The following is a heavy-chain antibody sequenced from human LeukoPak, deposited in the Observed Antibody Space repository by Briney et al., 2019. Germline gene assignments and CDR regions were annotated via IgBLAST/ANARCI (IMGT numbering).Heavy chain of an antibody. D-gene: IGHD2-15*01. CDR1: GYTFTHYG. J-gene: IGHJ4*02. CDR3: AREVAATLIDY. CDR2: ISAYNGNT. Sequence: GASVIVSCKASGYTFTHYGITWVQQAPGHGLEWMGWISAYNGNTNYAQKLLGRVTMITDTSTSTAYMELRSLKSDDTAVYYCAREVAATLIDYWGQGTLVTVSS. V-gene: IGHV1-18*01.